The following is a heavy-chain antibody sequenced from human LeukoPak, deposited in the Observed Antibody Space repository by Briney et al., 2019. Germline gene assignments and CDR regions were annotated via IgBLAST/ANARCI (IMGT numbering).Heavy chain of an antibody. V-gene: IGHV3-23*01. CDR2: ISDPHSGSQT. D-gene: IGHD6-13*01. Sequence: GGSLRLSCAASGFTFSSYTMNWVRQALGQGLEWVSTISDPHSGSQTHYADSVKGRFTVSRDNSRNTLYLQMDSLREDDTAIYYCAKDDCCGRGVGLSASGTAFEYWGQGTLVTVSS. CDR3: AKDDCCGRGVGLSASGTAFEY. J-gene: IGHJ4*02. CDR1: GFTFSSYT.